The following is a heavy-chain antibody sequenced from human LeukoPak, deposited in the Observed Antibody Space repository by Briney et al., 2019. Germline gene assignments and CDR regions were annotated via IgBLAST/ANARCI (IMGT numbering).Heavy chain of an antibody. CDR3: ARDNDGGTVTTVDC. CDR1: GFTFSSYS. D-gene: IGHD4-17*01. Sequence: PGGSLRLSCAASGFTFSSYSMNWVRQAPGKGLEWVSFISRSSSYIYYADSVKDRFTISRDNAKNSLYLQMNSLRAEDTAVYYCARDNDGGTVTTVDCWGQGTLVTVSS. CDR2: ISRSSSYI. V-gene: IGHV3-21*01. J-gene: IGHJ4*02.